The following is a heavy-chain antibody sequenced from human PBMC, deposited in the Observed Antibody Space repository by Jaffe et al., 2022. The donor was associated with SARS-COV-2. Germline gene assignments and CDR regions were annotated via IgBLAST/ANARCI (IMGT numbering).Heavy chain of an antibody. CDR3: ARDRTRQGVTTVRLGLSYYGMDV. CDR2: IKQDGSEK. V-gene: IGHV3-7*01. J-gene: IGHJ6*02. Sequence: EVQLVESGGGLVQPGGSLRLSCAASGFTFSSYWMSWVRQAPGKGLEWVANIKQDGSEKYYVDSVKGRFTISRDNAKNSLYLQMNSLRAEDTAVYYCARDRTRQGVTTVRLGLSYYGMDVWGQGTTVTVSS. D-gene: IGHD4-17*01. CDR1: GFTFSSYW.